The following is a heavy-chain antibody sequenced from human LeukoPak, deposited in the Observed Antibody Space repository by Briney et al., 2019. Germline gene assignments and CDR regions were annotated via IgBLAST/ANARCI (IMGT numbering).Heavy chain of an antibody. J-gene: IGHJ4*02. CDR3: ARDSDFWNGYYPLENPKNIDY. CDR2: ISAYNGNT. Sequence: ASVKVSCKAPGYTFTSYGISWVRQAPGQGLEWMGWISAYNGNTNYAQKLQGRVTMTTDTSTSTAYMELRSLRSDDTAVYYCARDSDFWNGYYPLENPKNIDYWGQGTLVTVSS. D-gene: IGHD3-3*01. CDR1: GYTFTSYG. V-gene: IGHV1-18*01.